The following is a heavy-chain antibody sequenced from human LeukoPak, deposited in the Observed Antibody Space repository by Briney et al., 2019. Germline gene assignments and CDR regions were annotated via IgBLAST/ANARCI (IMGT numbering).Heavy chain of an antibody. V-gene: IGHV5-51*01. Sequence: GESLKISCEGSGYTFTDYWIGWVRQMPGKGLEWMGIIYCDGSKTIYSPSFQSQVTISVDKSINTAYLQWSSLKASDTAIYFCARRAELGMRWFDPWGQGTLVTILS. D-gene: IGHD7-27*01. CDR1: GYTFTDYW. CDR3: ARRAELGMRWFDP. J-gene: IGHJ5*02. CDR2: IYCDGSKT.